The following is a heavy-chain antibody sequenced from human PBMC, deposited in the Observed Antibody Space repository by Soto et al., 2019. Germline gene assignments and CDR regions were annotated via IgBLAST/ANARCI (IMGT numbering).Heavy chain of an antibody. D-gene: IGHD2-15*01. CDR3: ARARWYDGFDV. V-gene: IGHV4-38-2*01. Sequence: SETLSLTCVVSGYSISSGNYWGWIRQPPGKGLEWIGSVYHRGSTLYNPSLKSRVTISLDASKNQVSLKLRSVTAAETAVYYCARARWYDGFDVWGQGTVVTVSS. CDR1: GYSISSGNY. J-gene: IGHJ3*01. CDR2: VYHRGST.